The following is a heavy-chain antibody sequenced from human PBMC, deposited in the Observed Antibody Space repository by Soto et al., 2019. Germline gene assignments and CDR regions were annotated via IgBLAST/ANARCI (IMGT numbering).Heavy chain of an antibody. CDR2: IIPIFGTA. V-gene: IGHV1-69*12. Sequence: QVQLVQSGAEVKKPGSSVKVSCKASGGTFSSYAISWVRQAPGQGLEWMGGIIPIFGTANYAQKFQGRVTITADESTSTGYRELSSLRPEDMAVYYCARGPRGYSNYHYYYGMDVWGQGTTVTVSS. J-gene: IGHJ6*02. CDR1: GGTFSSYA. CDR3: ARGPRGYSNYHYYYGMDV. D-gene: IGHD4-4*01.